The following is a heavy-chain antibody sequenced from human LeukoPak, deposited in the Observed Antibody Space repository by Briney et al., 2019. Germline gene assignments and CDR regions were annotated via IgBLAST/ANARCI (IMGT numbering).Heavy chain of an antibody. V-gene: IGHV4-34*01. Sequence: SETLSLTCAVYGGSFSNYYWSWIRQPPGKGLEWIGEINDSGRTNYNPSLMSRVTVSVDTSKNQFSLRLTSVTATDTAVYYCARRWNYGRDYYIDVWGNGATVSVSS. CDR1: GGSFSNYY. D-gene: IGHD1-7*01. CDR2: INDSGRT. J-gene: IGHJ6*03. CDR3: ARRWNYGRDYYIDV.